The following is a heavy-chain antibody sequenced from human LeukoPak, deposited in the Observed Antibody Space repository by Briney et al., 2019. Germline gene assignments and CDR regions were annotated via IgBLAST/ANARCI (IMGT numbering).Heavy chain of an antibody. V-gene: IGHV4-39*01. CDR1: GGSISSYY. CDR3: ARRFLEWIRAGDFFDY. J-gene: IGHJ4*02. CDR2: IYYSGST. D-gene: IGHD3-3*01. Sequence: PSETLSLTCTVSGGSISSYYWGWIRQPPGKGLEWIGSIYYSGSTYYNPSLKSRVTISVDTSKNQFSLKLSSVTAADTAVYYCARRFLEWIRAGDFFDYWGQGTLVTVSS.